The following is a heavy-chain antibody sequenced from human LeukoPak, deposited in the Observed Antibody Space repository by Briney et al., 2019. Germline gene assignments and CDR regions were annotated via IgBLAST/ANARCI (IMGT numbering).Heavy chain of an antibody. CDR3: AREPLGYCSSTSCYTGYFDY. J-gene: IGHJ4*02. CDR2: INSDGSST. D-gene: IGHD2-2*02. CDR1: GFTFSSYW. Sequence: GGSLRLSCAASGFTFSSYWMHWVRQAPGKGLVWVSRINSDGSSTSYADSVKGRFTISRDNAKNTLYLQMNSLRAEDTAVYYCAREPLGYCSSTSCYTGYFDYWGQGTLVTVSS. V-gene: IGHV3-74*01.